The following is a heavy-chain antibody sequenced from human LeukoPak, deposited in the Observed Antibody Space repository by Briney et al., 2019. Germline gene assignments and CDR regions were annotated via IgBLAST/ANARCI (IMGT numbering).Heavy chain of an antibody. V-gene: IGHV5-51*01. CDR3: ARSQVKGYCSGGSCYAPDY. CDR1: GYSFTSYW. CDR2: IYPGDSDT. J-gene: IGHJ4*02. D-gene: IGHD2-15*01. Sequence: GESLQISCQGSGYSFTSYWIGWVRQMPGKGLEWMGIIYPGDSDTRYSPSFQGQVTISADKSISTAYLQWSSLKASDTAMYYCARSQVKGYCSGGSCYAPDYWGQGTLVTVSS.